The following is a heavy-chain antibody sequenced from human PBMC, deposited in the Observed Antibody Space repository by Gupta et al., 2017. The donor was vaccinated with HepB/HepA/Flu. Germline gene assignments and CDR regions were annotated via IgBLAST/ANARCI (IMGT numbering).Heavy chain of an antibody. J-gene: IGHJ6*02. CDR1: GFTFDDYA. D-gene: IGHD3-10*01. V-gene: IGHV3-43*02. CDR3: AKDMALFGRRESDRGGSMDV. CDR2: ISGDGGST. Sequence: EVQLVESGGGVVQPGGSLRLSCSASGFTFDDYAMHWVRQAPGKGLEWVSLISGDGGSTYYADSVKGRFTISRDNSKNSLYLQMNSLRTEDTALYYCAKDMALFGRRESDRGGSMDVWGQGTTVTVSS.